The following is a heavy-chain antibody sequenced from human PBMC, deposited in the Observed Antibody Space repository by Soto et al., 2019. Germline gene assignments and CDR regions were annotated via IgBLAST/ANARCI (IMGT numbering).Heavy chain of an antibody. Sequence: QVQLVQSAAEVKKPGSSVKVSCKASGGTFSSYTISWVRQAPGQGLEWMGRIIPILGIANYAQKFQGRVTITADKSTSTAYMELSSLRSEDTAVYYCARDRGVVVAARGYFDLWGRGTLVTVSS. CDR2: IIPILGIA. J-gene: IGHJ2*01. V-gene: IGHV1-69*08. CDR3: ARDRGVVVAARGYFDL. D-gene: IGHD2-15*01. CDR1: GGTFSSYT.